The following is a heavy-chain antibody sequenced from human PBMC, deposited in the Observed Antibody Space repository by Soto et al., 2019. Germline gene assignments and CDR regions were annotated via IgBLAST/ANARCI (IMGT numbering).Heavy chain of an antibody. V-gene: IGHV3-23*01. CDR3: AKASGAYSNYVIGFFDY. CDR2: ISGSGGST. J-gene: IGHJ4*02. CDR1: GFTFSSYA. D-gene: IGHD4-4*01. Sequence: GGSLRLSCAASGFTFSSYAMSWVRQAPGKGLEWVSAISGSGGSTYYADSVKGRFTISRDNSKNTLYLQMNSLRAEDTAVYYCAKASGAYSNYVIGFFDYWGQGTLVTVSS.